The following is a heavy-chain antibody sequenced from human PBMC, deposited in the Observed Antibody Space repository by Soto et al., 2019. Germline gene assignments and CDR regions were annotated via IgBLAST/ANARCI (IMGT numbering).Heavy chain of an antibody. D-gene: IGHD6-13*01. CDR2: VHIGMGT. CDR1: GGSITSDTW. V-gene: IGHV4-4*02. CDR3: ATRVRQPV. J-gene: IGHJ4*02. Sequence: QVQLQESGPGLVKPSGTLSLVCAVSGGSITSDTWCTWVRQPPGKGLEWIGEVHIGMGTNYNASLGSRVTISLDKSNKQFSLKLTSATAADTAMYYCATRVRQPVWGQGTLVTVSS.